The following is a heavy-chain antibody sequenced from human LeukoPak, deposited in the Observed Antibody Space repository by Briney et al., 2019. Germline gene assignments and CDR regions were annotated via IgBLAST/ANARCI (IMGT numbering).Heavy chain of an antibody. Sequence: SQTLSLTCTVSGGSVSSGDYYWSWIRQPPGKGLERIGYIYYSGSTYYNPSLKSRVTISVDTSKNQFSLKLSSVTAADTAVYYCVRWLVRGAGLLNWFDPWGQGTLVTVSS. V-gene: IGHV4-30-4*08. J-gene: IGHJ5*02. D-gene: IGHD6-19*01. CDR3: VRWLVRGAGLLNWFDP. CDR1: GGSVSSGDYY. CDR2: IYYSGST.